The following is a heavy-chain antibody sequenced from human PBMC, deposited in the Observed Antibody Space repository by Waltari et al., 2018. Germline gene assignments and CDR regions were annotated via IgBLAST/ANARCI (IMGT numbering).Heavy chain of an antibody. D-gene: IGHD6-19*01. CDR2: IYYSGST. CDR3: AREREWLAPAETIYYYYMDV. Sequence: QVQLQESGPGLVKPSETLSLTCTVSGGSISSHYWSWIRQPPGKGLEWIGYIYYSGSTNYRPSLKSRVTISVDTSKNQFSLKLSSATAADTAVYYCAREREWLAPAETIYYYYMDVWGKGTTVTVSS. CDR1: GGSISSHY. V-gene: IGHV4-59*11. J-gene: IGHJ6*03.